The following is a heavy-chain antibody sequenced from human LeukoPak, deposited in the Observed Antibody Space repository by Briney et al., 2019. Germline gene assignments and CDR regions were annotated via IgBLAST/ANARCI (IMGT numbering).Heavy chain of an antibody. CDR1: GGSISSYY. CDR2: IYYSGST. D-gene: IGHD3-9*01. CDR3: ARDPELRYFDWPGGVDP. V-gene: IGHV4-59*01. Sequence: SETLSLTCTVSGGSISSYYWSWIRQPPGKGLEWIGYIYYSGSTNYNPSLKSRVTISVDTSKNQFSLKLYSVTAADTAVYYCARDPELRYFDWPGGVDPWGQGTLVTVSS. J-gene: IGHJ5*02.